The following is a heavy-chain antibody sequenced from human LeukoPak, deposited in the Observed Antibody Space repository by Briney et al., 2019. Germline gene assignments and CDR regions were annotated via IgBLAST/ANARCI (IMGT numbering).Heavy chain of an antibody. D-gene: IGHD3-22*01. CDR2: IRSKAYGGTT. CDR3: QTYYYDSSGYYYIDQ. J-gene: IGHJ4*02. Sequence: GGSLRLSSTTSGFTFGDYAMSWVRQAPGRGLEWVGFIRSKAYGGTTEYAASVKGRFTISRDDSKSIAYLQMNSLKTEDTAVYYCQTYYYDSSGYYYIDQWGQGTLGTVSS. CDR1: GFTFGDYA. V-gene: IGHV3-49*04.